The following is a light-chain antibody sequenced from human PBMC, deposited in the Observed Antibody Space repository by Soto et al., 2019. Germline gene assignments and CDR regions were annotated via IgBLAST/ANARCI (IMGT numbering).Light chain of an antibody. J-gene: IGKJ4*01. Sequence: EIVLTQSPGTLSLSPGERATLSCRASQSVAKNYLAWYQQKPGQAPRLLIHVASSRTTGIPARFSGSGSGTDFTLTISRLEPEDFALFYCQQYDTPPLTFGGGTKVEIK. CDR3: QQYDTPPLT. CDR2: VAS. CDR1: QSVAKNY. V-gene: IGKV3-20*01.